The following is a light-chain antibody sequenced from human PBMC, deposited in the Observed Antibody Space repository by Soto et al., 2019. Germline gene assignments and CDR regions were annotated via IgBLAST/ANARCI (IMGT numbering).Light chain of an antibody. Sequence: ESVLTQSPGTLSLSPWERATLSCSASQSVSSSYLAWYQQKVGRAPRLLIYDASTRATGIPDRFIGSGSGTDFTLTISRLEPEDFAVYACQQYGRAPITFGQGTRLEIK. V-gene: IGKV3-20*01. CDR1: QSVSSSY. CDR2: DAS. J-gene: IGKJ5*01. CDR3: QQYGRAPIT.